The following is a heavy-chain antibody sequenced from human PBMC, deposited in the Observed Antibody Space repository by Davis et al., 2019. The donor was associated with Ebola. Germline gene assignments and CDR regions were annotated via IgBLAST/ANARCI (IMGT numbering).Heavy chain of an antibody. Sequence: ASVKVSCKASGYAFTNYGISWVRQAPGQGLEWMGWISIYNGNTNYAQRVQDRVTMTTDTSTSTAYMELRSLKSDDTAVYYCARSVGSYYYDSSGYYYQGYWGQGTLVTVSS. CDR2: ISIYNGNT. V-gene: IGHV1-18*01. J-gene: IGHJ4*02. CDR1: GYAFTNYG. D-gene: IGHD3-22*01. CDR3: ARSVGSYYYDSSGYYYQGY.